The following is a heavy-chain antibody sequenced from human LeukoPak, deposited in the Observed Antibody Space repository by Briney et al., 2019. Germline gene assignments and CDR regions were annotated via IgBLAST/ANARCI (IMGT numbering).Heavy chain of an antibody. J-gene: IGHJ4*02. CDR2: INAYNGNT. CDR1: DYIFTSYG. D-gene: IGHD1-1*01. Sequence: ASVKVSCKASDYIFTSYGTSWVRQAPGQGLEWMGWINAYNGNTNYAQKLQGRVTMTTDTSTSTAYMELRSLRSDDTAVYYCTRDYNWNVDYWGQGTLVTVSS. V-gene: IGHV1-18*04. CDR3: TRDYNWNVDY.